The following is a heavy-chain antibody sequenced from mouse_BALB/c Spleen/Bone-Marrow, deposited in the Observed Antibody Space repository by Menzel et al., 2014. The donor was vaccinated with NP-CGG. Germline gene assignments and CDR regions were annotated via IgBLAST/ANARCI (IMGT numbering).Heavy chain of an antibody. J-gene: IGHJ4*01. D-gene: IGHD2-3*01. CDR1: GYTFTSYW. CDR3: ARWLLRYYAMDD. CDR2: IDPSDSYT. Sequence: VQLQQSGAELVKPGASVKLSCKASGYTFTSYWMHWVKQRPGQGLEWIGEIDPSDSYTNYNQKFKGKATLTVDKSSSTADMQLSSLTSEYSSVYICARWLLRYYAMDDWGQGTPVTVS. V-gene: IGHV1-69*02.